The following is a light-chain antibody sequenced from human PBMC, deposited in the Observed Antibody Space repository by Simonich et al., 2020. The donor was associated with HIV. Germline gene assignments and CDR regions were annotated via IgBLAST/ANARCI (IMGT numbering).Light chain of an antibody. CDR2: EGS. CDR3: CSYSGTKVV. CDR1: SSDVGGYNL. J-gene: IGLJ2*01. V-gene: IGLV2-23*01. Sequence: QSALTQPASVSGSPGHSITISCTGTSSDVGGYNLVSWYQPHPGKAPKIMIYEGSKRPSGVSNRFSGSKSGNTASLTISGLQAEDEADYYCCSYSGTKVVFGGGTKVTVL.